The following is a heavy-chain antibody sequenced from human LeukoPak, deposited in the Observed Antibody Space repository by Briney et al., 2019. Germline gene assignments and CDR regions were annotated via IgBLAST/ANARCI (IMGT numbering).Heavy chain of an antibody. V-gene: IGHV1-46*01. J-gene: IGHJ5*02. CDR3: ARSSGTEVGFDP. CDR1: GYTFTSYY. Sequence: RASVKVSCKASGYTFTSYYMHWVRQAPGQGLEWMGLINPSGGSTNYAQKFQGRVTMTRDMSTSTVYMELSSLRSEDTAVYYCARSSGTEVGFDPWGQGTLVTVSS. D-gene: IGHD6-19*01. CDR2: INPSGGST.